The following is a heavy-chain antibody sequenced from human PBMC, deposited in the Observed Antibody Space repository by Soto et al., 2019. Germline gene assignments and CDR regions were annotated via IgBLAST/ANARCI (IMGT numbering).Heavy chain of an antibody. CDR2: IIPIFGTA. CDR3: ARETDRRFPADYYFDY. V-gene: IGHV1-69*13. CDR1: GGTFSSYA. D-gene: IGHD2-15*01. J-gene: IGHJ4*02. Sequence: ASVKVSCKASGGTFSSYAISWVRQAPGQGLEWMGGIIPIFGTANYAQKFQGRVTITADESTSTAYMELSSLRSEDTAVYYCARETDRRFPADYYFDYWGQGTLVTVSS.